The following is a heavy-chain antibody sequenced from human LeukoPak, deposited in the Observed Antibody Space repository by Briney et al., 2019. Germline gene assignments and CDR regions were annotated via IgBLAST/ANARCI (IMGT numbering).Heavy chain of an antibody. Sequence: GGSLRLACAASGFTVSRFGMNWVRQAPGKGLEWVSYISSSSSSSIYYAGSVKGRFTISRDNAKNSLYLQMNSLRDEDTAVYYCAQKGGADNWGQGTLVSVSS. CDR3: AQKGGADN. CDR2: ISSSSSSSI. V-gene: IGHV3-48*02. J-gene: IGHJ4*02. CDR1: GFTVSRFG. D-gene: IGHD2-15*01.